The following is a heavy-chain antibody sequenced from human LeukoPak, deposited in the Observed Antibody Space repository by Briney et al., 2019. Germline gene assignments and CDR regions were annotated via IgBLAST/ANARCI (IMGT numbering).Heavy chain of an antibody. CDR1: GDSISSGGYS. J-gene: IGHJ4*02. CDR3: ARRTIVATIDY. D-gene: IGHD5-12*01. CDR2: IYYSGST. V-gene: IGHV4-31*03. Sequence: SQTLSLTCTVSGDSISSGGYSWSWIRQHPGKGLEWIGYIYYSGSTYYNPSLKDRVTISVDTSKNQFSLKLSSVTAADTAVYYCARRTIVATIDYWGQGTLVTVSS.